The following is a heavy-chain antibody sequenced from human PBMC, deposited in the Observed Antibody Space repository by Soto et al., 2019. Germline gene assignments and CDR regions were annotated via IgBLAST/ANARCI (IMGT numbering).Heavy chain of an antibody. CDR1: GFTFSSYW. D-gene: IGHD3-3*01. CDR2: INSDGSST. CDR3: ARDASSDFWSGYSHNWFDP. V-gene: IGHV3-74*01. J-gene: IGHJ5*02. Sequence: GGSLRLSCAASGFTFSSYWMHWVRQAPGKGLVWVSRINSDGSSTSYADSVKGRFTISRDNAKNTLYLQMNSLRAEDTAVYYCARDASSDFWSGYSHNWFDPWGQGTLVTVSS.